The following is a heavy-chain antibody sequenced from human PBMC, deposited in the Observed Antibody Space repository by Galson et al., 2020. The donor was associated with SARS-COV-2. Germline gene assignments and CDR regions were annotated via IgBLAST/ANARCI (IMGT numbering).Heavy chain of an antibody. Sequence: PGGSLRLSCAASGFTFSSYGMHWVRQAPGKGLEWVAVIWYDGSNKYYADSVKGRFTISRDNSKNTLYLQMNSLRAEDTAVYYCARVLVTLYYGMDVWGQGTTVTVSS. J-gene: IGHJ6*02. V-gene: IGHV3-33*01. CDR2: IWYDGSNK. D-gene: IGHD3-9*01. CDR1: GFTFSSYG. CDR3: ARVLVTLYYGMDV.